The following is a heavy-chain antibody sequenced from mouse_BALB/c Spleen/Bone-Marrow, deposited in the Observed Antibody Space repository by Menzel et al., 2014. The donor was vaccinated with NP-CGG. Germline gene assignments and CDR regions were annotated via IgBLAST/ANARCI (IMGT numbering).Heavy chain of an antibody. CDR1: GYTFSSYW. V-gene: IGHV1-9*01. Sequence: QVQLKQSGAELMKPGASVKISCKATGYTFSSYWIEWVKQRPGHGLEWIGEILPGSGSTNCNEKFKGKATFTADTSSNTAYMQLSSLTSEDSAVYYCARFYYYGSSYYFDYWGQGTTLTVSS. J-gene: IGHJ2*01. CDR3: ARFYYYGSSYYFDY. CDR2: ILPGSGST. D-gene: IGHD1-1*01.